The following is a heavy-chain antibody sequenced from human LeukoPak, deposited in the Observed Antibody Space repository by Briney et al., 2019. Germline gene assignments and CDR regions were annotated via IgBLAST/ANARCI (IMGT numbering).Heavy chain of an antibody. V-gene: IGHV3-30-3*02. CDR2: ISYDGSNK. Sequence: PGGSLRLSYAASGFTFSSYAMHWVRQAPGKGLEWVAVISYDGSNKYYADSVMGRFTISRDNSKNTLYLQMNSLRAEDTAVYYCATPLPNCSSTSCYAYFDYWGQGTLVTVSS. D-gene: IGHD2-2*01. J-gene: IGHJ4*02. CDR3: ATPLPNCSSTSCYAYFDY. CDR1: GFTFSSYA.